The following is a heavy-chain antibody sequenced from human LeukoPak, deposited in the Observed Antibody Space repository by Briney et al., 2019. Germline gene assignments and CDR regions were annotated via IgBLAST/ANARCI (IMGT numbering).Heavy chain of an antibody. J-gene: IGHJ3*02. CDR1: GFTFDDYA. Sequence: SGGSLRLSCAASGFTFDDYAMHWVRLVPGKGLEWVSGIHWNSGRTGYADSVKGRFTISRDNAKDSLYLQMNSLRAEDTALYYCAKDATRIRIFGDAFDIWGQGTMVTVSS. V-gene: IGHV3-9*01. CDR3: AKDATRIRIFGDAFDI. CDR2: IHWNSGRT. D-gene: IGHD3-3*01.